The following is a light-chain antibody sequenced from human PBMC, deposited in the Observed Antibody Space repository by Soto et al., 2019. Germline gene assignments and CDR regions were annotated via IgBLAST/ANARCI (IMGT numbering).Light chain of an antibody. J-gene: IGLJ1*01. CDR3: GSYTSSDTLDV. CDR1: SSDVGGSNY. V-gene: IGLV2-14*01. Sequence: QSALTQPASVSGSPGQSITMSCTGTSSDVGGSNYVSWYQQHPGKAPKLIIYDVSNRPSGVSNRFSGSKSGNTASLTISGLQAEDEADYYCGSYTSSDTLDVFGTGTKVTVL. CDR2: DVS.